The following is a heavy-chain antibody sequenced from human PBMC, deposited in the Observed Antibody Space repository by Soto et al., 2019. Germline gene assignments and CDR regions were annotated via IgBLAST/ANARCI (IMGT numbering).Heavy chain of an antibody. V-gene: IGHV4-38-2*02. J-gene: IGHJ5*02. CDR2: IYHSGTT. Sequence: SETLSLTCAVSGFSISSGYFLGWIRQPPGKGPEGLGSIYHSGTTYYNPSVKGRVTISVDTSKNQFSLKMSSVTAADTAVYYCARDSSGYYWFDPWGQGTLVTVSS. D-gene: IGHD3-22*01. CDR3: ARDSSGYYWFDP. CDR1: GFSISSGYF.